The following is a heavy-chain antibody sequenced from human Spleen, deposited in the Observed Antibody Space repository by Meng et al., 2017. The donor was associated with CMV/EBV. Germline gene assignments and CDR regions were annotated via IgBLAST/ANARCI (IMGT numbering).Heavy chain of an antibody. D-gene: IGHD2-21*01. CDR2: VRRDATDK. CDR1: GYTFSNCG. CDR3: ANGGEGELDY. J-gene: IGHJ4*02. Sequence: GESLKISCAASGYTFSNCGIHWVRQAPGKGLEWVAFVRRDATDKYYADSVTGRFTISRDNSKNTVYLQMSALRPEDTAIYYCANGGEGELDYWGQGTLVTVSS. V-gene: IGHV3-30*02.